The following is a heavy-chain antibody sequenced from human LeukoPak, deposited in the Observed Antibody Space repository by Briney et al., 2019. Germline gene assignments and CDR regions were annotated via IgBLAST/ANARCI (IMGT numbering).Heavy chain of an antibody. CDR1: GVSVSSGGYY. CDR3: ASTSYNYYFDY. J-gene: IGHJ4*02. V-gene: IGHV4-31*03. Sequence: KSSETLSLTCTVSGVSVSSGGYYWSWIRQHPGKGLEWIGYIYYSGSTYYNPSLKSRLTISVDTSKNQSSLKLSSVTAADTAVYYCASTSYNYYFDYWGQGTLVTVSS. D-gene: IGHD2-2*01. CDR2: IYYSGST.